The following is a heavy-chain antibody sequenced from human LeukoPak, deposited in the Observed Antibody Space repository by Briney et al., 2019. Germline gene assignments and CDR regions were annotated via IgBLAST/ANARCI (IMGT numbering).Heavy chain of an antibody. J-gene: IGHJ5*02. CDR3: ARDSKYDSTGHAP. CDR2: IFHTGST. V-gene: IGHV4-38-2*02. D-gene: IGHD3-22*01. CDR1: GDSISSGNY. Sequence: SETLSLTCTVSGDSISSGNYWGWIRQPPGQGLEWIGSIFHTGSTYFNLSLKSRVTISVDTSKNQFSLRLSSVTAADTAMYYCARDSKYDSTGHAPWGLGTLVTVSS.